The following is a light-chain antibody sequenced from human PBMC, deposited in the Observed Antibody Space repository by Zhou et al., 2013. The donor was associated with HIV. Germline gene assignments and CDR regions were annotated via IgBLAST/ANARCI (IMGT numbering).Light chain of an antibody. Sequence: IVLTQSPGTLSLSPGEKATLSCESSQSISSSYVAWYQQKPGQAPRLLIYGASERGTDIPDRFTGTGSGTDFTLTINRLEPEDFAVYSCQMYGHTPVFGGGTKVEIK. V-gene: IGKV3-20*01. CDR2: GAS. CDR1: QSISSSY. J-gene: IGKJ4*01. CDR3: QMYGHTPV.